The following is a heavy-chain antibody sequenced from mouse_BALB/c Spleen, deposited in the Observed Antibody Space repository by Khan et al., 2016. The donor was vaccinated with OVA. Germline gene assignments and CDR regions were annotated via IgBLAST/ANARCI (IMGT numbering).Heavy chain of an antibody. V-gene: IGHV9-3-1*01. Sequence: QVQLVQSGPELKKPGESVKISCKASGYTFTDYGMNWVKQAPGKGLGWMGRINTYTGEPTYPDDFKGRFAFSVENSASTAYLQINNLNNEDTATYIYAWVHGGYWGQGTTLTVSS. CDR2: INTYTGEP. CDR1: GYTFTDYG. CDR3: AWVHGGY. J-gene: IGHJ2*01.